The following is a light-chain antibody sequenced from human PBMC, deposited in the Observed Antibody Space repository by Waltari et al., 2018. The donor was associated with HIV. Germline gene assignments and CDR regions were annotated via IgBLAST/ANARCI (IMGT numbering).Light chain of an antibody. Sequence: SSDLTQDPGVSVALGQTVRITCQGDSLRTYYAAWYQQKPGQAPILVVYGTNTRPPGVPDRFSGSSSGNTASLTITGAQAVDEADYYCGSRDTSGYSFAFGPGTKVTVL. CDR2: GTN. V-gene: IGLV3-19*01. J-gene: IGLJ1*01. CDR3: GSRDTSGYSFA. CDR1: SLRTYY.